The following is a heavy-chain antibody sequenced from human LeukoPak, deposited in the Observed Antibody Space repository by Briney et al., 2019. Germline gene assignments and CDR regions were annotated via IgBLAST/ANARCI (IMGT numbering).Heavy chain of an antibody. Sequence: GGSLRLSCAASGFTFSRYWMSWVRQAPGKGLEWVANIKPDGSDQYYVDSVKGRFTISRDNAKNSLYLQMNSLRAEDTAVYYCARDSVGDWYFDLWGRGTLVTVSS. D-gene: IGHD5/OR15-5a*01. CDR2: IKPDGSDQ. CDR3: ARDSVGDWYFDL. V-gene: IGHV3-7*01. CDR1: GFTFSRYW. J-gene: IGHJ2*01.